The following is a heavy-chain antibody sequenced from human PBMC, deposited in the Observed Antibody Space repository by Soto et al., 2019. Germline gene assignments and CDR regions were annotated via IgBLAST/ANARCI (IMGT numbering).Heavy chain of an antibody. CDR1: GYTFTSYY. CDR3: ARVQTSMVRGVFYYFDY. V-gene: IGHV1-46*01. Sequence: GASVKVSCKASGYTFTSYYMHWVRQAPGQGLEWMGIINPSGGSTSYAQKFQGRVTMTRDTSTSTVYMELSSLRSEDTAVYYCARVQTSMVRGVFYYFDYWGQGTLVTVSS. J-gene: IGHJ4*02. CDR2: INPSGGST. D-gene: IGHD3-10*01.